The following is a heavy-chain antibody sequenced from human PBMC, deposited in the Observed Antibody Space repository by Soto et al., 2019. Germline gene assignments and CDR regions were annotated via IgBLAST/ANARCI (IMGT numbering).Heavy chain of an antibody. J-gene: IGHJ6*02. Sequence: GSLRLSCAATGFTFSVYAMTWVRQAPGKGLEWVSAVTANGGSTYSADSVKGRFTISRDNSKNTLFLQMNSLRAEDTAVYYCASLGVGDWANYYYYYGMDVWGQGTTVTVSS. CDR1: GFTFSVYA. V-gene: IGHV3-23*01. CDR3: ASLGVGDWANYYYYYGMDV. D-gene: IGHD2-21*02. CDR2: VTANGGST.